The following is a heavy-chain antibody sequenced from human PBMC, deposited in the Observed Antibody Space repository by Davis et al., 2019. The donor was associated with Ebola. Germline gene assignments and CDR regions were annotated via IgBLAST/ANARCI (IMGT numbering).Heavy chain of an antibody. CDR2: IYSSGST. D-gene: IGHD6-13*01. CDR3: GRGRYSSTWRLGECAFDI. J-gene: IGHJ3*02. CDR1: GGSLRNYY. V-gene: IGHV4-59*01. Sequence: MPGGSLRLSCTVSGGSLRNYYCGCIPQPPGKELEWIGYIYSSGSTNYNPSLKSLFTISLDTSKNQFSLKLSSVTAADTAVYYCGRGRYSSTWRLGECAFDIWGQGTVVTVSS.